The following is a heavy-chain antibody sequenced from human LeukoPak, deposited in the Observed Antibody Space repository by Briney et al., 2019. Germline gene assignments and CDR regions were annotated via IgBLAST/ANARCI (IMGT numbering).Heavy chain of an antibody. V-gene: IGHV4-39*01. D-gene: IGHD3-22*01. CDR3: ARQVTMIVVVIDKTDY. CDR2: IYYSGST. CDR1: GGSFSSYY. Sequence: PSETLSLTCAVYGGSFSSYYWGWIRQPPGKGLEWIGSIYYSGSTYYNPSLKSRVTISVDTSKNQFSLKLSSVTAADTAVYYCARQVTMIVVVIDKTDYWGQGTLVTVSS. J-gene: IGHJ4*02.